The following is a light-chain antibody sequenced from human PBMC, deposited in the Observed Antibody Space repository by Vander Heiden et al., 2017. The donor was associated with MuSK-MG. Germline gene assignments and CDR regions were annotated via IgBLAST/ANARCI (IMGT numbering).Light chain of an antibody. Sequence: QSALTQPPSASGSPGQSVTIPCTGTSSDLGGYNYVSWYKQHPGKAPKRIRDEVTKRHSGVPDRFSGSKSGNTASLNVSGLQAEDESDDECGSSAGIKQVLFGGGTKLTVL. J-gene: IGLJ3*02. V-gene: IGLV2-8*01. CDR1: SSDLGGYNY. CDR3: GSSAGIKQVL. CDR2: EVT.